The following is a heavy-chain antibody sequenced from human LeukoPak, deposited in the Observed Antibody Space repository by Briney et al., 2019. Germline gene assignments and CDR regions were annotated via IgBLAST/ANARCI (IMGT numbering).Heavy chain of an antibody. CDR1: TDSFSSHY. V-gene: IGHV4-59*11. CDR3: ARDLVTVTKGFDI. CDR2: ISYIGST. Sequence: SETLSLTCAVSTDSFSSHYWTWIRQPPGKGLEWIGYISYIGSTNYNPSLKSRVTISIDTSKNQFSLKLSSVTAANTAVYYCARDLVTVTKGFDIWGQGTMVSVSS. D-gene: IGHD4-17*01. J-gene: IGHJ3*02.